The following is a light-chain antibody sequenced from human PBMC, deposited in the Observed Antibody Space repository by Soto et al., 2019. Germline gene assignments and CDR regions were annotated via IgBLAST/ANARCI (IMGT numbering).Light chain of an antibody. CDR3: QQSSTGPYT. CDR1: HSISSY. CDR2: DAT. Sequence: EVVLTQSPATLSLSPGERGTLSCRASHSISSYLVWYQQKPGQTPRLLLSDATTRATGIPARFSGSGSGTDFTLTISSLEPEDSAVYHCQQSSTGPYTFGQGTKLEIK. J-gene: IGKJ2*01. V-gene: IGKV3-11*01.